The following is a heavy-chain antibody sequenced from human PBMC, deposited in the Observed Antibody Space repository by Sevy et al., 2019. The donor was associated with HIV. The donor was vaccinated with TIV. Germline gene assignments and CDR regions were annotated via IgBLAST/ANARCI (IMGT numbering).Heavy chain of an antibody. V-gene: IGHV3-9*01. CDR3: VKDRSYGGNSFDF. D-gene: IGHD4-17*01. J-gene: IGHJ4*02. Sequence: GGSLRLSCAASGFTFDDYAMHWVRQAPGKGLEWVSGISWNSGSIGYAESVKGRFTISRDNAKNSLYLQMNSLRAEDTALYFCVKDRSYGGNSFDFWGQGTLVTVSS. CDR2: ISWNSGSI. CDR1: GFTFDDYA.